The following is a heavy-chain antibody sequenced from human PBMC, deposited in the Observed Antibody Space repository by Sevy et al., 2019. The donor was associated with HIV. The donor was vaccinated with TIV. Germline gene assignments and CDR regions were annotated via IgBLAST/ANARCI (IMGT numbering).Heavy chain of an antibody. CDR3: ARDHMYYYDTTAYYAGTDY. J-gene: IGHJ4*02. D-gene: IGHD3-22*01. CDR2: INPNGGGT. CDR1: GYTFIGYY. Sequence: ASVKVSCKTSGYTFIGYYMHWVRQAPGQGLEWMGWINPNGGGTNYAQKFQGRVTMTSDTSIGTAYMELSGLRSDETAIYYCARDHMYYYDTTAYYAGTDYWGQGTLVTVSS. V-gene: IGHV1-2*02.